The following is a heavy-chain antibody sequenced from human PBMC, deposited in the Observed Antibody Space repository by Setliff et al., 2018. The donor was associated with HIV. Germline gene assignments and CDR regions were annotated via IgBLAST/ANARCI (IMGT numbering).Heavy chain of an antibody. Sequence: ASVKVSCKASGYTFSEYAIHWVRQAPGQRLEWMGRIDTDNGYRRYSPKLQGRVTITKDTSANTAYMESRGLRSEDTAVYYCARWCAAAGCYPAIYHFDSWGQGTLGTVSS. V-gene: IGHV1-3*04. CDR3: ARWCAAAGCYPAIYHFDS. CDR1: GYTFSEYA. J-gene: IGHJ4*02. D-gene: IGHD2-2*01. CDR2: IDTDNGYR.